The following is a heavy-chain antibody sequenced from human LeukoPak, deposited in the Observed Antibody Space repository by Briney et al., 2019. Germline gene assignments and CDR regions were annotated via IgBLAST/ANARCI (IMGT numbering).Heavy chain of an antibody. D-gene: IGHD3-22*01. Sequence: GGSLRLSCAASGFTFSSYGMHWVRQAPGKGLEWVAFIRYDGSNKYYADSVKGRFTISRDNSKNTLYLQMNSLRAEDTAVYYCAKAQLDYDSSGSLPNYWGQGTLVTVSS. CDR1: GFTFSSYG. CDR3: AKAQLDYDSSGSLPNY. CDR2: IRYDGSNK. V-gene: IGHV3-30*02. J-gene: IGHJ4*02.